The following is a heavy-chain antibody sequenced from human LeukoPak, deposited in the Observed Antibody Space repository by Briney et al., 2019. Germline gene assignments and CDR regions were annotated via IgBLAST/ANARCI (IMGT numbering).Heavy chain of an antibody. Sequence: GESLKISCKGSGYSFTNYWIGWVRQMPGKGLEWMGIIYPGDSDTRYSASVQGQVTISADKSINTAYLQWSSLKASDTAIYYCARSASRYFDWFDYWGQGTLVTVSS. CDR2: IYPGDSDT. J-gene: IGHJ4*02. D-gene: IGHD3-9*01. V-gene: IGHV5-51*01. CDR3: ARSASRYFDWFDY. CDR1: GYSFTNYW.